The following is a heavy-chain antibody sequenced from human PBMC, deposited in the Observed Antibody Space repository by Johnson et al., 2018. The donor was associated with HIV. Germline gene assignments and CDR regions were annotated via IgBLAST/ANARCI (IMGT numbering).Heavy chain of an antibody. D-gene: IGHD6-13*01. V-gene: IGHV3-9*01. CDR1: GFTFDDYA. CDR3: ARLNREQQLVTLDAFDI. Sequence: DVQLVESGGGLVQPGRSLRLSCAASGFTFDDYAMHWVRQAPGKGLVWVSGISWNGGSTYYADSVQGRLPISRNNSKNTLYLQMTSLRAEDTAVDYCARLNREQQLVTLDAFDIWGQGTMVTVSS. J-gene: IGHJ3*02. CDR2: ISWNGGST.